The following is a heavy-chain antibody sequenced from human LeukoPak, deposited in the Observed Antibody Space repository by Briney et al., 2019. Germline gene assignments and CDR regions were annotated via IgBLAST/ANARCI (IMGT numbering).Heavy chain of an antibody. CDR1: GGSISSYY. J-gene: IGHJ3*02. Sequence: SETLSLTCTVSGGSISSYYWSWIRQPAGKGLEWIGRIYTSGSTNYNPSLKSRVTMSVDTSKNQFSLKLSSVTAADTAVYYCARGHSFSSSWSRSALAIWGQGTMVTVSS. CDR3: ARGHSFSSSWSRSALAI. D-gene: IGHD6-13*01. V-gene: IGHV4-4*07. CDR2: IYTSGST.